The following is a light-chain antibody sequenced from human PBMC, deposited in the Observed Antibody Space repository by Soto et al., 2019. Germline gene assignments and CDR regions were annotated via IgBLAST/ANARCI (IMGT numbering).Light chain of an antibody. CDR3: QHYKYYSWT. J-gene: IGKJ1*01. CDR1: QSIRRW. CDR2: TTS. Sequence: DIHLTQSPSTLSASVGDRITITCRASQSIRRWLAWYQQKPGKAPKLLIYTTSSLESGVPSRFSGSGSGTEFTLTISSLQPDDFATYDCQHYKYYSWTCSQGTKVEIK. V-gene: IGKV1-5*03.